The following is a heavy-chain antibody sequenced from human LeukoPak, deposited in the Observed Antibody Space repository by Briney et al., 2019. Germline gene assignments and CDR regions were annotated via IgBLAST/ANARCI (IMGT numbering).Heavy chain of an antibody. V-gene: IGHV4-31*03. J-gene: IGHJ3*02. CDR1: GGSISSDGYY. CDR3: ARLLRFLSNDAFDI. Sequence: SETLSLTCTVSGGSISSDGYYWNWIRQRPGKGLEWIGNIYYSGSTYYNPSLKSRVSISLDTSQNQCSLKITSVTAADTAVYYCARLLRFLSNDAFDIWGQGTMVTVSS. D-gene: IGHD3-3*01. CDR2: IYYSGST.